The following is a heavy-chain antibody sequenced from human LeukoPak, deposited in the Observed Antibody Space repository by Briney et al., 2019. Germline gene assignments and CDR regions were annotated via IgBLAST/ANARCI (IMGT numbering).Heavy chain of an antibody. CDR1: GGSISSYY. CDR3: AREKGCYYDSSASRRAFDI. D-gene: IGHD3-22*01. CDR2: IYTSGST. V-gene: IGHV4-4*07. Sequence: PSETLSLTCTVSGGSISSYYWSWIRQPAGKGLEWIGRIYTSGSTNYNPSLKSRVTMSVDTSKNQFSLKLSSVTAADTAVYYCAREKGCYYDSSASRRAFDIWGQGTMVTVSS. J-gene: IGHJ3*02.